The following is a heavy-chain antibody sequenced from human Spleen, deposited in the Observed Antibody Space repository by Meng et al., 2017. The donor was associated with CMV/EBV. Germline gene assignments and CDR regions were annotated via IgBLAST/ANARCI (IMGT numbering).Heavy chain of an antibody. CDR1: GLTFSAYW. D-gene: IGHD2-2*02. J-gene: IGHJ6*02. CDR3: ARERGYCSSTSCYTSYYYGMDV. CDR2: IKQDGSEK. Sequence: GESLKISCAASGLTFSAYWMSWVRQNPGRGLEWVANIKQDGSEKYYVDSVKGRFTIFRDNAKNSVYLQMNSLRVEDTAVYYCARERGYCSSTSCYTSYYYGMDVWGQGTTVTVSS. V-gene: IGHV3-7*01.